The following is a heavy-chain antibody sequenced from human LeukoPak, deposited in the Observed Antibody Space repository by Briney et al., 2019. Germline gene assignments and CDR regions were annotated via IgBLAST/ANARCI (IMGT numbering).Heavy chain of an antibody. V-gene: IGHV3-33*01. J-gene: IGHJ4*02. Sequence: GRSLRLSCAASGFTFNSYGMHWVRQAPGKGLEWVAVIWYDGSNKYYADSVKGRFTISRDNSKNTLYLQMNSLRAEDTAVYYCARIYYDSSGYYSPLGYWGQGTLVTVSS. D-gene: IGHD3-22*01. CDR1: GFTFNSYG. CDR2: IWYDGSNK. CDR3: ARIYYDSSGYYSPLGY.